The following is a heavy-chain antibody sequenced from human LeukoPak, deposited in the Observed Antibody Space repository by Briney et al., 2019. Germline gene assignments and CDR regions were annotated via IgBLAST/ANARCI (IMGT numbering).Heavy chain of an antibody. J-gene: IGHJ4*02. Sequence: PSETLSLTCTLSGDFITSDTYSGSWIRQPPGKGLEWIGYIYYSGSTNYNPSLKSRVTISVDTSKSQFSLKLSSVTAADTAVYYCARQDAPMATINYWGQGTLVTVSS. D-gene: IGHD5-24*01. CDR2: IYYSGST. V-gene: IGHV4-61*01. CDR1: GDFITSDTYS. CDR3: ARQDAPMATINY.